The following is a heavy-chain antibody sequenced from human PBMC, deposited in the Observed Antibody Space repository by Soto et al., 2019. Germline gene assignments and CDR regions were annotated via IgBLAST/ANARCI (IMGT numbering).Heavy chain of an antibody. CDR3: ANVPEYNFWSGYRYYFDY. D-gene: IGHD3-3*01. CDR1: GFTFSNHV. V-gene: IGHV3-23*01. Sequence: PGGSLRLSCAASGFTFSNHVMNWVRQAPGKGLVWVSAINGGGGSTFYADSVKGRFTISRDNSKNTLYLQIHSLRADDTAVYYCANVPEYNFWSGYRYYFDYWGQGTLVTVSS. CDR2: INGGGGST. J-gene: IGHJ4*02.